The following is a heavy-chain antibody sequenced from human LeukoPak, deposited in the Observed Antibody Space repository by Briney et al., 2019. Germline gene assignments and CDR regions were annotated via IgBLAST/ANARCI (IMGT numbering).Heavy chain of an antibody. Sequence: GGSLRLSCAASGFTFNAMSWVRQAPGKGLEWVSAISARGGTTYYADSVKGRFTISRDNSKNTLYLQMNSLGAEDTAVYYCAKDYGGNSGWGQGTLVTVSS. CDR3: AKDYGGNSG. CDR2: ISARGGTT. J-gene: IGHJ1*01. V-gene: IGHV3-23*01. CDR1: GFTFNA. D-gene: IGHD4-23*01.